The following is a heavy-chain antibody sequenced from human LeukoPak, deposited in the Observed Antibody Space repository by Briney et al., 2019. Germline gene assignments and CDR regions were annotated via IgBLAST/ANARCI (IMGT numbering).Heavy chain of an antibody. CDR1: GGSFSGYY. CDR3: ARGQAAFDY. Sequence: SETLSLTCAVYGGSFSGYYWSWIRQPPGKGLEWIGEINHSGSTNYNPSLKSRVTISVDTSKNQFSLKLSSVTAADTAVYYCARGQAAFDYWGQGTLVTVSS. CDR2: INHSGST. J-gene: IGHJ4*02. V-gene: IGHV4-34*01.